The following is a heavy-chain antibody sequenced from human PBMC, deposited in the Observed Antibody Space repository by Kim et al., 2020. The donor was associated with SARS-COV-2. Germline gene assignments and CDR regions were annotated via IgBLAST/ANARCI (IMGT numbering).Heavy chain of an antibody. J-gene: IGHJ4*02. V-gene: IGHV3-72*01. D-gene: IGHD3-10*01. CDR3: ARGSPAYASGTH. Sequence: ENAASVKGRFTVSREDSNNSLYLHMNSLKTEDTAVYYCARGSPAYASGTHWGQGTLVTVSS.